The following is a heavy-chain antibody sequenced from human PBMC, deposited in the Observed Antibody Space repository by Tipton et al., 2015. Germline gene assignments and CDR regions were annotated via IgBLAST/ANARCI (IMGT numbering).Heavy chain of an antibody. V-gene: IGHV3-23*01. CDR2: ISGTGGST. Sequence: SGPEVKEPGESLKISCKGLGYSFTSYWIGWVRQAPGKGLEWVSTISGTGGSTYYADSVKGRFTISRDNSKDTVFLQMNSLRADDTAVYYCAKGREQWLILDAFDIWGQGTMVTVSS. CDR3: AKGREQWLILDAFDI. D-gene: IGHD6-19*01. CDR1: GYSFTSYW. J-gene: IGHJ3*02.